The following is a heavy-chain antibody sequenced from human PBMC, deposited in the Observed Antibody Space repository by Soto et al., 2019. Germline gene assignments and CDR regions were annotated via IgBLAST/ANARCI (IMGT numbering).Heavy chain of an antibody. CDR1: GGSVNSVNYY. CDR3: ATSPRFAFDI. Sequence: QVQLQESGPGLVKPSETLSLSCSVSGGSVNSVNYYWSWIRQPPGKGLEWIGYIYSSGSTNYNTSLKSRVTISVDTSKNLLSLRLNSVTTADTAVYYCATSPRFAFDIWGQGTMVTVSS. V-gene: IGHV4-61*01. CDR2: IYSSGST. J-gene: IGHJ3*02.